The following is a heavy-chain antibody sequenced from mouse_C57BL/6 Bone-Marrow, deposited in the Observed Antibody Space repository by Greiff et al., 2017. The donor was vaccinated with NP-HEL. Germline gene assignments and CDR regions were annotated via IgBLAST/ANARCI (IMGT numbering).Heavy chain of an antibody. D-gene: IGHD1-1*01. J-gene: IGHJ3*01. CDR2: IYPGSGST. Sequence: QVQLQQPGAELVKPGASVTMSCKASGYTFTSYWITWVKQRPGQGLEWIGDIYPGSGSTNYNEKFKSKATLTVDTSSSTAYMQLSSLTSEDSAVYYCARSPHYYGSRGGFAYWGQGTLVTVSA. CDR3: ARSPHYYGSRGGFAY. CDR1: GYTFTSYW. V-gene: IGHV1-55*01.